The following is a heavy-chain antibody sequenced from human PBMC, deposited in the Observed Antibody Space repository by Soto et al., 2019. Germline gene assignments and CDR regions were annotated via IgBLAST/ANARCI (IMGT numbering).Heavy chain of an antibody. J-gene: IGHJ4*02. V-gene: IGHV1-69*01. D-gene: IGHD3-22*01. CDR2: IMPMFGSA. Sequence: QVQLVQSGAEVKKPGSSVKVSCKASGGTFSSYAISWVRQAPGQGLEWMGAIMPMFGSANYAQKFQGTVQITADESTSTAYMALRSLSSDDTAVYYCASDRSYYYETSGYPFDYWGQGTQVTVS. CDR1: GGTFSSYA. CDR3: ASDRSYYYETSGYPFDY.